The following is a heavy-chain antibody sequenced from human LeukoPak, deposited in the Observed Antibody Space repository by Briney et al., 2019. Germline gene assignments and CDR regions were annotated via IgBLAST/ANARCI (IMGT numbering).Heavy chain of an antibody. CDR3: AKRLAAAGTYYFDY. CDR2: IGSSGTNI. Sequence: PGGSLRLSCAASGFTFSNAWMSWVRQAPGKGLEWVSYIGSSGTNIYYADSVKGRFTISRDNAKNSVYLQMNSLRAEDTAVYYCAKRLAAAGTYYFDYWGQGTLVTVSS. V-gene: IGHV3-11*01. D-gene: IGHD6-13*01. CDR1: GFTFSNAW. J-gene: IGHJ4*02.